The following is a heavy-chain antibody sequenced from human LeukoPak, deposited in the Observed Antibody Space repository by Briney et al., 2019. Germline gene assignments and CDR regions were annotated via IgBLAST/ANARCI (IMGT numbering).Heavy chain of an antibody. Sequence: GVSLRLSCAASGFTFSSYAMSWVRQAPGKGLEWVSVIYSGGSTYYADSVKGRFTISRDISKNTLYLQMNSLRAEDTAVYYCARGPTVQEDLDYWGQGTLVTVSS. CDR2: IYSGGST. CDR1: GFTFSSYA. V-gene: IGHV3-66*01. J-gene: IGHJ4*02. CDR3: ARGPTVQEDLDY.